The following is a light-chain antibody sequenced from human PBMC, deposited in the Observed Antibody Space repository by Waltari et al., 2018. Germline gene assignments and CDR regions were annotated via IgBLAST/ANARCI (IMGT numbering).Light chain of an antibody. V-gene: IGLV2-23*02. Sequence: QSALTQPASVSGSPGQSITISCTGTSSDVGSYNLVSWYQQHPGKAPKLMIYEVRKRPSGVSNRFSGSKSGKTASLTISGLQAEDEADYDCCSYAGSSTWVFGGGTKLTVL. CDR1: SSDVGSYNL. CDR3: CSYAGSSTWV. CDR2: EVR. J-gene: IGLJ3*02.